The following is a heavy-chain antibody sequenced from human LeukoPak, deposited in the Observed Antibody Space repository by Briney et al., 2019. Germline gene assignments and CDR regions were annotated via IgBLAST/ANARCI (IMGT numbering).Heavy chain of an antibody. J-gene: IGHJ4*02. V-gene: IGHV5-51*01. CDR1: GYSFTNYW. CDR3: AKFSSGFDY. Sequence: GESLKISCKGSGYSFTNYWIGWVRQTPGKGLEWMGIIFPGDSQSRYSPSFQGQVTISVDKSISTAYLQWSSLKASDTAMYYCAKFSSGFDYWGQGTLVTVSS. CDR2: IFPGDSQS. D-gene: IGHD6-19*01.